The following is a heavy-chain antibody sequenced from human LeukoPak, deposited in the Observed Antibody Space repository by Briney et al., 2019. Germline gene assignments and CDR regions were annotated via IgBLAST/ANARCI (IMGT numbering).Heavy chain of an antibody. CDR3: AKDRSGWYFDY. CDR2: ISGSGGST. V-gene: IGHV3-23*01. D-gene: IGHD6-19*01. CDR1: GFTFSSYA. Sequence: GGSLRLSCAASGFTFSSYAMNWVRQAPGKGLEWVSVISGSGGSTSYADSVKGRFTISRDNSKNTLYLQMNSLRAEDTAVYYCAKDRSGWYFDYWGQGTLVTVSS. J-gene: IGHJ4*02.